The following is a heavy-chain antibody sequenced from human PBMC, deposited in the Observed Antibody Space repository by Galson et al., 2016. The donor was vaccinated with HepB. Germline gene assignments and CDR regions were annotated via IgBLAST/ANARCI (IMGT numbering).Heavy chain of an antibody. V-gene: IGHV4-61*01. D-gene: IGHD3-10*01. J-gene: IGHJ6*02. CDR1: GGSVSSGSYY. Sequence: SETLSLTCTVSGGSVSSGSYYWSWIRQPPGKGLEWIGYIYYSGSTNYNPSLKSRVTIPVDTSKNHFSLNLSSVTAADTAVYYCARYGGGSVYYYGMDVWGQGTTVTVSS. CDR3: ARYGGGSVYYYGMDV. CDR2: IYYSGST.